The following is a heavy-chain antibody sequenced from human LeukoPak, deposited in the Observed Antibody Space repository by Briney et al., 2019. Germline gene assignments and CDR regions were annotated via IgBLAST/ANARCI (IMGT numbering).Heavy chain of an antibody. Sequence: SETLSLTCTVSGGSISSYYWSWIRQPPGKGLEWIGYIYYSGSTNYNPSLKSRVTISVDTSKNQFSLKLSSVTAADTAVYYCARATKVYYYYMDVWGKGTTVTVSS. D-gene: IGHD2-2*01. CDR1: GGSISSYY. J-gene: IGHJ6*03. CDR2: IYYSGST. V-gene: IGHV4-59*01. CDR3: ARATKVYYYYMDV.